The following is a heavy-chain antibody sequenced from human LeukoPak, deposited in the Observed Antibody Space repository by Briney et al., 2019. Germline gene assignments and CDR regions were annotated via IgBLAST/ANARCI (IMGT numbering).Heavy chain of an antibody. Sequence: SETLSLTCSVSGGSVSSGPYYWSWIRQPPGKGLQWIGYIYFTGSTNYNLSLKSRVTISADTSKNQFSLRLNSVTATDTALYYCARRKLASDAFDIWGQGTLVSVSS. CDR1: GGSVSSGPYY. D-gene: IGHD1-1*01. CDR3: ARRKLASDAFDI. J-gene: IGHJ3*02. V-gene: IGHV4-61*01. CDR2: IYFTGST.